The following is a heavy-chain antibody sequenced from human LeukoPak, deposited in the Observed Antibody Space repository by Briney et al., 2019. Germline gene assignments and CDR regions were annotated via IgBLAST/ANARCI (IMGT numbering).Heavy chain of an antibody. V-gene: IGHV4-31*03. J-gene: IGHJ3*02. D-gene: IGHD1-7*01. CDR2: IYYSGST. CDR3: AREIRTTLAFDI. Sequence: PSETLSLTCTVSGGSISSGGYSWSWIRQHPGKGLEWIGYIYYSGSTYYNPSLKSRVTISVDTSKNQFSLKLSSVTAADTAVYYCAREIRTTLAFDIWGQGTMVTVSS. CDR1: GGSISSGGYS.